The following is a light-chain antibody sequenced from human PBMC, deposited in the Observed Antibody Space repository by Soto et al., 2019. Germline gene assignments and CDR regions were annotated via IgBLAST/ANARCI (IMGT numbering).Light chain of an antibody. Sequence: QSALAQPASVSGSPGQSITISCTGTSSDVGRYNYVAWYQQHPGKAPKVLIFEVSNRPSGVSSRFSGSKSDNTASLNISGLQAEDEADYYCSSYATSSTLVFGTGTKLTVL. CDR2: EVS. CDR1: SSDVGRYNY. J-gene: IGLJ1*01. CDR3: SSYATSSTLV. V-gene: IGLV2-14*01.